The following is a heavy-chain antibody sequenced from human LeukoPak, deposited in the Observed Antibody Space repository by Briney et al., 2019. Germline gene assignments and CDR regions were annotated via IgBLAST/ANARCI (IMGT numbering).Heavy chain of an antibody. J-gene: IGHJ4*02. CDR3: AKNYHDILTGYTSRHPIDY. CDR1: GFTFSSYA. Sequence: PGGSLRLSCAASGFTFSSYAMHWVRQAPGKGLEWVAVISYDGSNKYYADSVKGRFTISRDNSKNTLYLQMNSLRAEDTAVYYCAKNYHDILTGYTSRHPIDYWGQGTLVTVSS. V-gene: IGHV3-30-3*02. CDR2: ISYDGSNK. D-gene: IGHD3-9*01.